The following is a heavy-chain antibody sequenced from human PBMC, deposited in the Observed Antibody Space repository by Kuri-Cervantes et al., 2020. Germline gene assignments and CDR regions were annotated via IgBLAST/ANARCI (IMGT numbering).Heavy chain of an antibody. J-gene: IGHJ6*02. Sequence: SLKISCAASGFTFDDYAMHWVRQAPGKGLEWVSGISWNSGSIGYADSVKGRFTISRDNAKNSLYLQTNSLRAEDTALYYCAKDKSARGYYYYGMDVWGQGTTVTVSS. D-gene: IGHD6-6*01. CDR3: AKDKSARGYYYYGMDV. CDR1: GFTFDDYA. V-gene: IGHV3-9*01. CDR2: ISWNSGSI.